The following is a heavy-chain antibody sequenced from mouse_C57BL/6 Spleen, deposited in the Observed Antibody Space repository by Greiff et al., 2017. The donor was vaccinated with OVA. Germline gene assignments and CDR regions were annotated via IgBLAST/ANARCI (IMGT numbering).Heavy chain of an antibody. V-gene: IGHV1-81*01. J-gene: IGHJ2*01. D-gene: IGHD2-4*01. CDR1: GYTFTSYG. CDR2: IYPRSGNT. Sequence: VKLVESGAELARPGASVKLSCKASGYTFTSYGISWVKQRTGQGLEWIGEIYPRSGNTYYNEKFKGKATLTADKSSSTAYMELRSLTSEDSAVYFCARYWYDYDDNYFDYWGQGTTLTVSS. CDR3: ARYWYDYDDNYFDY.